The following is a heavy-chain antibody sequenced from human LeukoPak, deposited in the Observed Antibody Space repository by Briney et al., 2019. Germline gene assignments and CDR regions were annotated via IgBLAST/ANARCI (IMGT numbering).Heavy chain of an antibody. CDR1: GGSISSSSYY. CDR2: IYYSGST. J-gene: IGHJ4*02. CDR3: ARRAMITFGGVIVSFRDY. Sequence: SETLSLTCTVSGGSISSSSYYWGWIRQPPGKGLERIGSIYYSGSTYYNPSLKSRVTISVDTSKNQFSLKLSSVTAADTAVYYCARRAMITFGGVIVSFRDYWGQGTLVTVSS. V-gene: IGHV4-39*01. D-gene: IGHD3-16*02.